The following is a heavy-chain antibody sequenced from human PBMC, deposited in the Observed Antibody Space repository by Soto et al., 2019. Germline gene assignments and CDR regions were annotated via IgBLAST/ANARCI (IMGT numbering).Heavy chain of an antibody. CDR1: GASISISTYY. J-gene: IGHJ6*02. CDR3: SRHGAAVLYYYGMDV. Sequence: SETLSLTCTVSGASISISTYYWAWVRQPPGKGLEWIGYIYYTGDTFYNPSLKSRVTISVDTSIHQFSLTLTSVTAADTAIYYCSRHGAAVLYYYGMDVWGRGTAVTVSS. D-gene: IGHD3-10*01. V-gene: IGHV4-39*01. CDR2: IYYTGDT.